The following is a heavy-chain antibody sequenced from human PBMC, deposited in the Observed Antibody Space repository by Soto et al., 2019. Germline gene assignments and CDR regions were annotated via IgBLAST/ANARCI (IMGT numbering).Heavy chain of an antibody. J-gene: IGHJ5*02. D-gene: IGHD2-2*01. CDR3: ARLQVVPAVRGGWFDP. CDR2: IYYSGST. V-gene: IGHV4-59*08. Sequence: SETLSLTCTVSGGSISSYYWSWIRQPPGKGLEWIGYIYYSGSTNYNPSLKSRVTIPVDTSKNQFSLKLSSVTAADTAVYYCARLQVVPAVRGGWFDPWGQGTLVTVSS. CDR1: GGSISSYY.